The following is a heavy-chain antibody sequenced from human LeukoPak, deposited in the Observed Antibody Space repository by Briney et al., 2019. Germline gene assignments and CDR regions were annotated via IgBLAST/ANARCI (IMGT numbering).Heavy chain of an antibody. J-gene: IGHJ3*02. CDR2: FDPEDGET. CDR3: ATDSYQLLHDAFDI. Sequence: ASVKVSCKVSRYTLTELSMHWVRQAPGKGLEWMGGFDPEDGETIYAQKFQGRVTMTEDTSTDTAYMELSSLRSEDTAVYYCATDSYQLLHDAFDIWGQGTMVTVSS. CDR1: RYTLTELS. D-gene: IGHD2-2*01. V-gene: IGHV1-24*01.